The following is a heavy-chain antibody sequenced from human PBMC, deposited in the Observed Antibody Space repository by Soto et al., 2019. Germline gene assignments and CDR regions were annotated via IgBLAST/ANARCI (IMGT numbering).Heavy chain of an antibody. CDR3: ARDLYGGTYYDSSGYYFDY. CDR2: ISAYNGNT. CDR1: GYTFTSYG. D-gene: IGHD3-22*01. J-gene: IGHJ4*02. Sequence: ASVKVSCKASGYTFTSYGISWVRQAPGQGLEWMGWISAYNGNTNYAQKLQGRVTMTTDTSTSTAYMELRSLRSDDTAVYYCARDLYGGTYYDSSGYYFDYWGQGTLVTVSS. V-gene: IGHV1-18*04.